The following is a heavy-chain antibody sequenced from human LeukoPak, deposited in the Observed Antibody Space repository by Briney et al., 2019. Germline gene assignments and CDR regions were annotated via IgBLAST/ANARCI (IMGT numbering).Heavy chain of an antibody. Sequence: PSETLSLTCTVSGGSISSYYWSWIRQPPGKGLEWIGYIYTSGSTNYGPSLKSRVTISVDTSKNQFSLKLSSVTAADTAVYYCARHTDFWSGYYTGKNWFDPWGQGTLVTVSS. D-gene: IGHD3-3*01. CDR3: ARHTDFWSGYYTGKNWFDP. CDR1: GGSISSYY. V-gene: IGHV4-4*09. J-gene: IGHJ5*02. CDR2: IYTSGST.